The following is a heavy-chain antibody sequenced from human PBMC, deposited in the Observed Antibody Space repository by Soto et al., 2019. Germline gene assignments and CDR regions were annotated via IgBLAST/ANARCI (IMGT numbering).Heavy chain of an antibody. CDR3: ACLYADSSDNFDF. J-gene: IGHJ4*01. Sequence: VKVYCKASGDTFSKSTFSWVRQVPGEGLEWMGRFIPMLGTSNYAQKFQGRVTITADKSTSTAYMDLSSLTPEDTAVYYCACLYADSSDNFDF. CDR1: GDTFSKST. CDR2: FIPMLGTS. V-gene: IGHV1-69*08. D-gene: IGHD3-22*01.